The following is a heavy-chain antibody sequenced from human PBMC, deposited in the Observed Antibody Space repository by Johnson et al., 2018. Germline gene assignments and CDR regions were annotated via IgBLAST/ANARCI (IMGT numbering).Heavy chain of an antibody. CDR1: GGSISSYY. J-gene: IGHJ1*01. CDR2: IFYSGST. V-gene: IGHV4-59*01. CDR3: ARGNYESSGYYSGVYFEH. D-gene: IGHD3-22*01. Sequence: QVQLQESGPGLVKPSETLSLTCTVSGGSISSYYWSWIRQPPGQGLEWIGSIFYSGSTNYNPSLKSRVTISVDTSKNQFSLKLRSVTAADTAGYYCARGNYESSGYYSGVYFEHWGQGTLVTVSS.